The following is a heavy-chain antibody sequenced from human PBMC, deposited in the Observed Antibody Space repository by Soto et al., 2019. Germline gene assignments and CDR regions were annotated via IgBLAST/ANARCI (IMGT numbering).Heavy chain of an antibody. J-gene: IGHJ6*02. Sequence: ASVKVSCKASGYTFTGYYMHWVRQAPGQGLEWMGWINPNSGGTNYAQKFQGWVTMTRDTSISTAYMELSRLRSDDTAVYYCARGPTMIVVVTLPTAPFELCMDVWGQGTTVTVSS. CDR2: INPNSGGT. CDR3: ARGPTMIVVVTLPTAPFELCMDV. V-gene: IGHV1-2*04. CDR1: GYTFTGYY. D-gene: IGHD3-22*01.